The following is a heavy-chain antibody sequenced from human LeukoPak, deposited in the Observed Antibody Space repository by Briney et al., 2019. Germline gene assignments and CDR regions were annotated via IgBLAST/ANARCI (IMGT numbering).Heavy chain of an antibody. Sequence: GGSLRLSCAASGFTFSRYGMHWVRQAPGKGLEWWAVILYDGSNKDYADSVKGRFTISRDNSKNTLFLQMNSLRAEDTAVYYCAKGLCSGGSCGPIDYWGQGTLVTVSS. CDR2: ILYDGSNK. J-gene: IGHJ4*02. D-gene: IGHD2-15*01. CDR1: GFTFSRYG. CDR3: AKGLCSGGSCGPIDY. V-gene: IGHV3-33*05.